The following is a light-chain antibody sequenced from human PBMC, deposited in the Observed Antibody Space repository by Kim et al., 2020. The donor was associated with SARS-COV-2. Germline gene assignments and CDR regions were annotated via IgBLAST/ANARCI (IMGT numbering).Light chain of an antibody. Sequence: GKTVTLSCPRSSGSIEANYVQWYQQRPGGVPTTVIYEDDQRPSGVSDRFSGSIDNSSNSASLTISGLKTEDEADYYCQSYNRSNVIFGGGTQLTVL. V-gene: IGLV6-57*03. CDR3: QSYNRSNVI. CDR2: EDD. J-gene: IGLJ2*01. CDR1: SGSIEANY.